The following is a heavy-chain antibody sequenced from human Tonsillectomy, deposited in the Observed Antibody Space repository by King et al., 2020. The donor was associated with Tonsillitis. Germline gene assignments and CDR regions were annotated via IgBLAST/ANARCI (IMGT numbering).Heavy chain of an antibody. V-gene: IGHV1-18*04. D-gene: IGHD4-11*01. Sequence: LVQSGAEVKKPGASVKVSCEASGYTFTSYGINWVRQAPGQGLEWMGWISAYNGNTNYAQKLQGRVTMTTDTSTSTAYMELRSLRSDDTAVYYCARNHYSNYESQYYYGMDVWGQGTTVTVSS. CDR2: ISAYNGNT. CDR1: GYTFTSYG. CDR3: ARNHYSNYESQYYYGMDV. J-gene: IGHJ6*02.